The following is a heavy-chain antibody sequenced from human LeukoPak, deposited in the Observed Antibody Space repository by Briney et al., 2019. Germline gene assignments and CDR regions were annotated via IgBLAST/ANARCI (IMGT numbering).Heavy chain of an antibody. CDR1: GGSISSGDYY. J-gene: IGHJ4*02. Sequence: PSQTLSLTCTVSGGSISSGDYYWSWIRQPPGKGLEWIGYIYHSGSTYYNPSLKSRVTISVDRSKNQFSLKLSSVTAADTAVYYCARVHQIAAHSDYWGQGTLVTVSS. CDR3: ARVHQIAAHSDY. V-gene: IGHV4-30-4*08. CDR2: IYHSGST. D-gene: IGHD6-13*01.